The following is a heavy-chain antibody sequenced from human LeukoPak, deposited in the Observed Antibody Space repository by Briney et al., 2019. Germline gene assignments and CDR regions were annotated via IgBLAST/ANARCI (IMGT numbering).Heavy chain of an antibody. D-gene: IGHD5-24*01. V-gene: IGHV4-34*01. CDR3: ARHAGDAYNTYYFDY. J-gene: IGHJ4*02. CDR1: GGSFSGYY. CDR2: INHSGST. Sequence: SETLSLTCAVYGGSFSGYYWSWIRQPPGKGLEWIGEINHSGSTNYNPSLKSRVTISVDTSKNQFSLKLSSVTAADTAVYYCARHAGDAYNTYYFDYWGQGTLVTVSS.